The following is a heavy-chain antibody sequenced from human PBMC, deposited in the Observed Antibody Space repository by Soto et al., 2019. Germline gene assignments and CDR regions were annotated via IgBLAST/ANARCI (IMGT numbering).Heavy chain of an antibody. CDR2: IIPIFGTA. CDR1: GGTFSSYA. V-gene: IGHV1-69*13. CDR3: ARNNAARYYDSSGYPDY. D-gene: IGHD3-22*01. J-gene: IGHJ4*02. Sequence: SVKVSCKASGGTFSSYAISWVRQAPGQGLEWMGGIIPIFGTANYAQKFQGRVTITADESTSTAYMELSSLRSEDTAVYYCARNNAARYYDSSGYPDYWGQGTLVTVSS.